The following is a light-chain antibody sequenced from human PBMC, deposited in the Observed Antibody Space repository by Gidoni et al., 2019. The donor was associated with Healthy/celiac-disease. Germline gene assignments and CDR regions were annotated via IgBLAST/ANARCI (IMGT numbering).Light chain of an antibody. J-gene: IGLJ3*02. CDR2: GKN. CDR1: SLRSYY. Sequence: SSELTQNPAVSVALGQTVRITCQGDSLRSYYANWYQQKPGQAPVLVIYGKNNRPSGIPDRFSCSSSGNTASLTITGAQAEDEADYYCNSRDSSGNHWVFGGGTKLTVL. V-gene: IGLV3-19*01. CDR3: NSRDSSGNHWV.